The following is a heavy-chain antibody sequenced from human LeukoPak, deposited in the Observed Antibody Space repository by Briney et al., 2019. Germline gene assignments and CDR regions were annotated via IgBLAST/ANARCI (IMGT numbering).Heavy chain of an antibody. V-gene: IGHV1-18*01. CDR1: GYTFTNHG. CDR3: ASLYDIVGTTVDY. CDR2: ISAYNGDT. D-gene: IGHD1-26*01. Sequence: ASVKVSCKASGYTFTNHGITWVRQAPGQGLEWMGWISAYNGDTKYAQKLQGRVTMTTDTSTNTAYMELRSLRSDDTAVYYCASLYDIVGTTVDYWGQGTLVTVSS. J-gene: IGHJ4*02.